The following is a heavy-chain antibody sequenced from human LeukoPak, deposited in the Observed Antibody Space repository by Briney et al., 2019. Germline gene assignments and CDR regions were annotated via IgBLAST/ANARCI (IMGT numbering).Heavy chain of an antibody. CDR3: ASPKEYSDYYFDY. CDR1: GGTFRNYA. CDR2: LIPLFGRA. Sequence: SVKVSCKASGGTFRNYAISWVRQAPGQGLEWMEGLIPLFGRAEYAQRFQGRVTITADESTNTAYMELSSLTSEDTAVYYCASPKEYSDYYFDYWGQGTLVTVSS. V-gene: IGHV1-69*13. J-gene: IGHJ4*02. D-gene: IGHD4-11*01.